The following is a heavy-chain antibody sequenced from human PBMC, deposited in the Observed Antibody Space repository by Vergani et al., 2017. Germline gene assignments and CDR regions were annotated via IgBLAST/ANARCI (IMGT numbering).Heavy chain of an antibody. CDR3: ARLSGSGFSAGPEY. D-gene: IGHD5-12*01. Sequence: QVQLQESGPRQVRPSETLSISCAVSGYSIDIGLYWAWIRQSLEKGLDWIATVYRAGSAYYNPSLRNRVTISINKAQKHFSLELHTATASDTVVYYCARLSGSGFSAGPEYCDPGTLVTVSS. V-gene: IGHV4-38-2*01. CDR1: GYSIDIGLY. CDR2: VYRAGSA. J-gene: IGHJ4*02.